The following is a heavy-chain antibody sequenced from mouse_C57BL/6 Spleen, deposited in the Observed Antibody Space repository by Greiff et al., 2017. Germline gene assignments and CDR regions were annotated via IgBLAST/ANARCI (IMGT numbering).Heavy chain of an antibody. V-gene: IGHV1-74*01. J-gene: IGHJ3*01. CDR2: IHPSDSDT. D-gene: IGHD2-2*01. CDR3: AIWNYGYDGFAY. Sequence: QVQLKQPGAELVKPGASVKVSCKASGYTFTSYWMHWVKQRPGQGLEWIGRIHPSDSDTNYNQKFKGKATVTVDKSSSTAYMQLSSLTSEDSAVYYCAIWNYGYDGFAYWGQGTLVTVSA. CDR1: GYTFTSYW.